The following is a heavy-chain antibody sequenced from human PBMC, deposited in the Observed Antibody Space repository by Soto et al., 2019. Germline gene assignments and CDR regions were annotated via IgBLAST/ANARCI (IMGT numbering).Heavy chain of an antibody. CDR2: MSWNSGSI. CDR3: AKGSLRYFDWLLPNWFDP. V-gene: IGHV3-9*01. D-gene: IGHD3-9*01. CDR1: GFTFDDYA. J-gene: IGHJ5*02. Sequence: EVQLVESGGGLVQPGRSLRLSCAASGFTFDDYAMHWVRQAPGKGLEWVSGMSWNSGSIGYADSVKGRFTISRDNAKNSLYLQMNSLRAEDTALYYCAKGSLRYFDWLLPNWFDPWGQGTLVTVSS.